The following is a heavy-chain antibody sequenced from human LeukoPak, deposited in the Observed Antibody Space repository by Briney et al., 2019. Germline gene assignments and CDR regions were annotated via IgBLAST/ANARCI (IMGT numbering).Heavy chain of an antibody. CDR3: ARDGAYDFWSGYSKPNWFDP. CDR2: ISSSSTI. Sequence: AGGSLRLSCAASGFTFSSYSMNWVRQAPGKGLEWVSYISSSSTIYYADSVKGRFTISRDNAKNSLYLQMNSLRAEDTAVYYCARDGAYDFWSGYSKPNWFDPWGQGTLVTVSS. D-gene: IGHD3-3*01. J-gene: IGHJ5*02. V-gene: IGHV3-48*01. CDR1: GFTFSSYS.